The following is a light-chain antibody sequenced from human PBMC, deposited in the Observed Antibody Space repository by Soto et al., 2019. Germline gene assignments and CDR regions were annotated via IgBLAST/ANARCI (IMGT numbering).Light chain of an antibody. V-gene: IGLV3-10*01. J-gene: IGLJ2*01. Sequence: SYELTQPPSVSVSPRQTARITCSGDAFPKKYAYWYQQKSDQAPVLVIYDDSKRPSGIPERFSGSTSGTMATLTISGAQVEDEADYYCYSTDSSGNRLFGGGTKLTVL. CDR3: YSTDSSGNRL. CDR2: DDS. CDR1: AFPKKY.